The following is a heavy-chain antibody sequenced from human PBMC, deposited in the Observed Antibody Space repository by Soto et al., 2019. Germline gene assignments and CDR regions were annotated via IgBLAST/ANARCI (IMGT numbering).Heavy chain of an antibody. CDR1: GFTFDDYA. CDR3: AKGLAAADHYYGIDV. Sequence: PGGSLRLSCAASGFTFDDYAMHWVRQARGKGLEWVSGISWNSGSIGYADSVKGRFTISRDNAKNSLYLQMNSLRAEDTALYYCAKGLAAADHYYGIDVWGQGTTVTVSS. D-gene: IGHD6-13*01. CDR2: ISWNSGSI. V-gene: IGHV3-9*01. J-gene: IGHJ6*02.